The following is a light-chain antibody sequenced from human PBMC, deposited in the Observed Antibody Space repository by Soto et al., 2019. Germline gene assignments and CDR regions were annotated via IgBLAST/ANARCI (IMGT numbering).Light chain of an antibody. J-gene: IGKJ2*01. CDR1: QGISSW. CDR2: DVS. CDR3: QQYKDYVYT. V-gene: IGKV1-12*01. Sequence: DLQMKQPPSSVSASVGDRVPITCRASQGISSWLAWYQQKQGKAPKLLISDVSTLERGVPSRFSGSGYATAGTITIGGLQPDDGATYYGQQYKDYVYTFGQGTKVEIK.